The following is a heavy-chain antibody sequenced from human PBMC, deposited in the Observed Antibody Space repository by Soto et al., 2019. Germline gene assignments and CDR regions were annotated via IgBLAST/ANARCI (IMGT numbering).Heavy chain of an antibody. Sequence: QVQLVQSGAEVKKPGASVKVSCKASGYTFAGYYMHWVRQAPGQGLEWMGWINTNSGDTQYAQKFQGRVTMTGDMSISTAYMELRSLRVDDTAVYYCARDHQELILYNWFDPRGQGTRVTLSS. J-gene: IGHJ5*02. CDR1: GYTFAGYY. CDR3: ARDHQELILYNWFDP. D-gene: IGHD1-7*01. CDR2: INTNSGDT. V-gene: IGHV1-2*02.